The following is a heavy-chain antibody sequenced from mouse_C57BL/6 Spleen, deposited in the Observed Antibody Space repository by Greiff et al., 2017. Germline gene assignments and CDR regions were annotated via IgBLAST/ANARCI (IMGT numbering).Heavy chain of an antibody. Sequence: EVKLMESGPELVKPGASVKISCKASGYSFTGYYMNWVKQSPEKSLEWIGEINPSTGGTTYNQKFKAKATLTVDKSSSTAYMQLKSLTSEDSAVYYCARKGGHYAMDYWGQGTSVTVSS. CDR2: INPSTGGT. J-gene: IGHJ4*01. CDR3: ARKGGHYAMDY. V-gene: IGHV1-42*01. D-gene: IGHD3-3*01. CDR1: GYSFTGYY.